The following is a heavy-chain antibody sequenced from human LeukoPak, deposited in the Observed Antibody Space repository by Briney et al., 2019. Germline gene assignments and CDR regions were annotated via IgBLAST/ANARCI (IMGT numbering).Heavy chain of an antibody. CDR2: INPSGGST. D-gene: IGHD1-7*01. CDR3: ARDLELLDY. V-gene: IGHV1-46*01. J-gene: IGHJ4*02. Sequence: GASVKVSCKASGGTFSSYAISWVRQAPGQGLEWMGIINPSGGSTSYAQKFQGRVTMTRDTSTSTVYMELSSLRSEDTAVYYCARDLELLDYWGQGTLVTVSS. CDR1: GGTFSSYA.